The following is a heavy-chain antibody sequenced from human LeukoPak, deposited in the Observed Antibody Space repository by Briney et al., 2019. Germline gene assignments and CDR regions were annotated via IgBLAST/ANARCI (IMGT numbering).Heavy chain of an antibody. CDR2: IPDTGST. V-gene: IGHV4-39*07. J-gene: IGHJ3*02. Sequence: SETLSLTCNVSGGSIIARTYYWGWIRRPPGKGLEWLGTIPDTGSTYYNPSLKSRVTISVDKSKNQFSLKLSSVTAADTAVYYCARKSSIAARGAFDIWGQGTMVTVSS. CDR3: ARKSSIAARGAFDI. D-gene: IGHD6-6*01. CDR1: GGSIIARTYY.